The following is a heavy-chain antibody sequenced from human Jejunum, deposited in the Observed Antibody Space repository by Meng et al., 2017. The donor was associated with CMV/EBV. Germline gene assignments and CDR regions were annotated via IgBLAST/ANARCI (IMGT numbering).Heavy chain of an antibody. CDR2: ISYSGDTT. Sequence: FSSNAMSWVCQAPGKGLEWVSAISYSGDTTSHADSVKGRVTISRDNSKNTLYLQMNSLKAEDTAIYYCAKEWGTAAGGTRGDFDYWGQGTLVTVSS. CDR1: FSSNA. D-gene: IGHD6-13*01. CDR3: AKEWGTAAGGTRGDFDY. V-gene: IGHV3-23*01. J-gene: IGHJ4*02.